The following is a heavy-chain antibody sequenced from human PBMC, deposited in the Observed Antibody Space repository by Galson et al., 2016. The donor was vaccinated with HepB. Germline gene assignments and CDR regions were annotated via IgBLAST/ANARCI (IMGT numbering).Heavy chain of an antibody. CDR2: ISSSGTYT. Sequence: SLRLSCAASGFTFSNYYMSWIRQAPGKGLEWISYISSSGTYTDYADSVKGRFTISRDTAKYSLYLQMNSLRAEDTAVYYCARDGVVVPAANWFDPWGQGTLVIVSS. CDR3: ARDGVVVPAANWFDP. CDR1: GFTFSNYY. V-gene: IGHV3-11*06. J-gene: IGHJ5*02. D-gene: IGHD2-2*01.